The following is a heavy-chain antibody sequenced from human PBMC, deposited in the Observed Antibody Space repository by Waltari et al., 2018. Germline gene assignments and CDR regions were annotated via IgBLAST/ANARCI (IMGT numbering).Heavy chain of an antibody. Sequence: QLQLQESGPGLVKPSETLSLTCTVSGGSISSSSYYWGWIRQPPGKGLEWIGYIYYSGSTNYNPSLKSRVTISVDTSKNQFSLKLSSVTAADTAVYYCARDLRIEMATIDANYYYYGMDVWGQGTTVTVSS. V-gene: IGHV4-61*05. CDR3: ARDLRIEMATIDANYYYYGMDV. CDR2: IYYSGST. D-gene: IGHD5-12*01. J-gene: IGHJ6*02. CDR1: GGSISSSSYY.